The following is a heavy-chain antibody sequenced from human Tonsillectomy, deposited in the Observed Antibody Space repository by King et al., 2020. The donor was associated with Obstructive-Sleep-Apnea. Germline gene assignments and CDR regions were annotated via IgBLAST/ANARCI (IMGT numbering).Heavy chain of an antibody. J-gene: IGHJ4*02. CDR3: ARTNTPYYYGSGKYESQFAY. V-gene: IGHV1-69*09. CDR1: GGSFNSYA. Sequence: VQLVQSGAEVKKPGSSVKVSCKASGGSFNSYAISWVRQAPGQGLEWMGRIIPVVGITNYAQKFQGRVTITADLSTSTAYMELSSLRSDDTAVYHCARTNTPYYYGSGKYESQFAYWGQGTLVTVSS. CDR2: IIPVVGIT. D-gene: IGHD3-10*01.